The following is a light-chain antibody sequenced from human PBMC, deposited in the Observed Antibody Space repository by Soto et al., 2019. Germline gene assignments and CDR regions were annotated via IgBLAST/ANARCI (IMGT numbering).Light chain of an antibody. CDR1: QSVSGN. CDR3: QQYNNWPPMT. Sequence: EIVMTQSPATLSVSPGERATLSCRASQSVSGNLAWYQQKPGQAPRLLIYGASTRVTGIPARFSGSGSGTEFTLTISSLQSEDFAVYYCQQYNNWPPMTFGPGTKVDIK. CDR2: GAS. V-gene: IGKV3-15*01. J-gene: IGKJ3*01.